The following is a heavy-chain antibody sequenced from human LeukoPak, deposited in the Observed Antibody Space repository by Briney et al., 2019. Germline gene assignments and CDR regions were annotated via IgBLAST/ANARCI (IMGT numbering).Heavy chain of an antibody. CDR1: GGSISSYY. CDR3: ARLRRNIANH. J-gene: IGHJ5*02. V-gene: IGHV4-59*04. Sequence: SETLSLTCTVSGGSISSYYWSWIRQPPGKGLEWIGYIYYSGSTYYNPSLKSRVTVSVDTSKNQFSLKLSSVTAADTAVYYCARLRRNIANHWGQGTLVTVSS. CDR2: IYYSGST. D-gene: IGHD2/OR15-2a*01.